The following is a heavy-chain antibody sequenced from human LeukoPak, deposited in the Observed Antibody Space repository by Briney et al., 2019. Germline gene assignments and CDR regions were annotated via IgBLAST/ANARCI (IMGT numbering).Heavy chain of an antibody. J-gene: IGHJ4*02. CDR1: GFTFSSYE. Sequence: QPGGSLRLSCAASGFTFSSYEMNWVRQAPGKGLEWVSYISISGTTISYADSVKGRFTISRDNAKNSLYLQMKSLRVEDTAVYYCASDIVLKDYWGQGTLVTVSS. CDR3: ASDIVLKDY. CDR2: ISISGTTI. D-gene: IGHD2/OR15-2a*01. V-gene: IGHV3-48*03.